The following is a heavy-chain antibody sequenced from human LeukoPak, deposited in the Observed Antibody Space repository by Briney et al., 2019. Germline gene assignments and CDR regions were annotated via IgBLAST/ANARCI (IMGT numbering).Heavy chain of an antibody. CDR2: VNTDGTTT. CDR3: VRDAPQSQFDY. V-gene: IGHV3-74*03. D-gene: IGHD4-11*01. CDR1: GFTVGHHY. Sequence: PGGSLRLSCAASGFTVGHHYMHWVRQSPGQGLVWVSYVNTDGTTTTYADSVKGRFASSRDNAKNMVYLQMSSLRAEDTAVYYCVRDAPQSQFDYWGRGALFTVSS. J-gene: IGHJ4*02.